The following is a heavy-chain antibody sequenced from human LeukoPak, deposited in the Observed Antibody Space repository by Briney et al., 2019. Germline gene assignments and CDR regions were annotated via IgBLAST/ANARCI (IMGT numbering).Heavy chain of an antibody. J-gene: IGHJ4*02. Sequence: GGSLRLSCAASVFTFSSYAMSWVRQAPGKGLEWVSGISGSGVSTYYADSVKGRFTISRDNSKNTLYVQMNSLRAEDTAVYYCVKLSSGGSSGYSFDYWGQGTLVTVSS. CDR3: VKLSSGGSSGYSFDY. CDR2: ISGSGVST. D-gene: IGHD3-16*01. CDR1: VFTFSSYA. V-gene: IGHV3-23*01.